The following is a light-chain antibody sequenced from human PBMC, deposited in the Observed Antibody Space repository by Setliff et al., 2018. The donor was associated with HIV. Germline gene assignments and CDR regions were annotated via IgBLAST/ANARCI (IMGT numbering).Light chain of an antibody. Sequence: QSALAQPDSVSGSPGQSITISCSGTNSDIGSHDYVSWYQQHPGKAPKLIIFSVTYRPSGVSDRFSGSKSGNTASLTISGLQPEDEADYYCASHRDTNTLEVVGTGTKVTVL. V-gene: IGLV2-14*03. CDR3: ASHRDTNTLEV. J-gene: IGLJ1*01. CDR2: SVT. CDR1: NSDIGSHDY.